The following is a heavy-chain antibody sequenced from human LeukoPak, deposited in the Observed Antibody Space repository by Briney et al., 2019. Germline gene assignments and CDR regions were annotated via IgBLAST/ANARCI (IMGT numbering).Heavy chain of an antibody. D-gene: IGHD4-11*01. Sequence: ASVKVSCKASGYTFTSYYMHWVQQAPGQGLEWMGIINPSGGSTSYAQKFQGRVTMTRDTSTSTVYMELSSLRSEDTAVYYCARSGSNYVDLYWGQGTLVTVSS. CDR3: ARSGSNYVDLY. CDR1: GYTFTSYY. V-gene: IGHV1-46*01. CDR2: INPSGGST. J-gene: IGHJ4*02.